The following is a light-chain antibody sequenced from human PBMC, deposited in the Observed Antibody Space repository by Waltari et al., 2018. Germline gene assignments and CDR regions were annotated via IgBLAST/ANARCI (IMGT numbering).Light chain of an antibody. CDR3: MQGLYTPWT. CDR2: LGS. Sequence: EIVMTQSPLSLPVTPGEPASISCRPSQSHVHSSGRNYVAWYLQKPGQSPQLLIYLGSNRAPGVPDRFSGSASGTDFTLKISRVEAEDVGIYYCMQGLYTPWTFGQGTKVEIK. V-gene: IGKV2-28*01. J-gene: IGKJ1*01. CDR1: QSHVHSSGRNY.